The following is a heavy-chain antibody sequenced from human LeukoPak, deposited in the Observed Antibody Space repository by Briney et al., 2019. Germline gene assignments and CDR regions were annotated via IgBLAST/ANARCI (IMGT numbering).Heavy chain of an antibody. D-gene: IGHD6-25*01. J-gene: IGHJ3*02. Sequence: AAVKVSCKASGYTFTSYGISWVRQVPGRGLEWMGWISAYNGNTNYAQKLQGSVTMTTDTSTSTAYMELRSLRSDDTDVYYCARPNPQRAFDIWGQGTMVTVSS. CDR1: GYTFTSYG. CDR3: ARPNPQRAFDI. V-gene: IGHV1-18*01. CDR2: ISAYNGNT.